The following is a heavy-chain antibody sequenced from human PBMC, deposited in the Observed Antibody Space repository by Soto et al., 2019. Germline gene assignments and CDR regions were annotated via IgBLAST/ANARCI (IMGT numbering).Heavy chain of an antibody. CDR3: ARDHLRGDYWEAYYYYGMDV. CDR1: GYTFTSYG. Sequence: VQLVQSGAEVKKPGASVKVSCKASGYTFTSYGISWVRQAPGQGLEWMGWISAYNGNTNYAQKLQGRVTMTTDTSTSTDYMELRSLRSDDTAVYYCARDHLRGDYWEAYYYYGMDVWGQGTTVTVSS. V-gene: IGHV1-18*01. D-gene: IGHD4-17*01. J-gene: IGHJ6*02. CDR2: ISAYNGNT.